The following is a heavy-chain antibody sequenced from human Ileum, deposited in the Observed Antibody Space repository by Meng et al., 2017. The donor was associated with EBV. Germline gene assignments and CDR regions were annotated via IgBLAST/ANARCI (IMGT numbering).Heavy chain of an antibody. CDR3: ARYGRCNGNSFYCFDP. CDR1: GGSFNDYY. J-gene: IGHJ5*02. V-gene: IGHV4-34*01. Sequence: QGLLLHWCPVLLKLSEPLSLTCAVYGGSFNDYYWTWLRQPPGKGLEWIGEIDQSGYTKFNPSLSSRATISRDTSNNQFSLRLNSVTAADTALYYCARYGRCNGNSFYCFDPWGQGTLVTVSS. D-gene: IGHD4-23*01. CDR2: IDQSGYT.